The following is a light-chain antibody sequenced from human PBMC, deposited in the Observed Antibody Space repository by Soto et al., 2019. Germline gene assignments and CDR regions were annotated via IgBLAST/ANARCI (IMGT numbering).Light chain of an antibody. V-gene: IGKV3-11*01. CDR2: DAS. Sequence: EIVLTQSPVTLSLSPGERATLSCRASQDINNYLAWYQQKRGQAPRLLFYDASKRAIGIPARFSGSGSGTDFTLTISSLEPEDVAVYYCHQYYTTPQTFGQGTQLEIK. CDR3: HQYYTTPQT. J-gene: IGKJ2*01. CDR1: QDINNY.